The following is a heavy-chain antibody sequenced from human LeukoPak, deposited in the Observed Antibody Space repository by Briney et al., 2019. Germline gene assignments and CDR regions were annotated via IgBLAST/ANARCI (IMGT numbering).Heavy chain of an antibody. CDR1: GLTFRSYW. J-gene: IGHJ4*02. Sequence: GGSLRLSCAASGLTFRSYWLSWVRQAPGKGLEWVANIKRDGSEKYYVDSVKGRFTISRDNAKNSLYLQMNSLRVEDTAVYYCARDLDYDFWSGYYDYWGQGNLVTVSS. V-gene: IGHV3-7*01. D-gene: IGHD3-3*01. CDR2: IKRDGSEK. CDR3: ARDLDYDFWSGYYDY.